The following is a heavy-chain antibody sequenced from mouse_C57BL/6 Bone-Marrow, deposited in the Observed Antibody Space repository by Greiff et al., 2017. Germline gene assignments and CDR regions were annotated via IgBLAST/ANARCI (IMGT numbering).Heavy chain of an antibody. CDR1: GFTFSDYG. Sequence: EVMLVESGGGLVKPGGSLKLSCAASGFTFSDYGMHWVRQAPEKGLEWVAYISSGSSTIYYADTVKGRFTISRDNAKNTLFLQMTSLRAEDTAMYYCASNYYGMDYWGQGTSVTVSS. J-gene: IGHJ4*01. V-gene: IGHV5-17*01. CDR3: ASNYYGMDY. CDR2: ISSGSSTI.